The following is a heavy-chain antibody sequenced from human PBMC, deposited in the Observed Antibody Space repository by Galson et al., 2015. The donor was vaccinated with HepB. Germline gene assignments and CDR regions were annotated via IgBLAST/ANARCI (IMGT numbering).Heavy chain of an antibody. CDR2: ISSGSMNI. J-gene: IGHJ4*02. CDR3: ARDATGDYDYWSGYGTSSSDYFDY. Sequence: SLRLSCAVSGFIFSGYTMNWVRQAPGKGLEWVSSISSGSMNIYYAESVKGRFTISRDNAKNSLYLQMNSLRAEDTAVYYCARDATGDYDYWSGYGTSSSDYFDYWGQGTLVTVSS. D-gene: IGHD3-3*01. V-gene: IGHV3-21*01. CDR1: GFIFSGYT.